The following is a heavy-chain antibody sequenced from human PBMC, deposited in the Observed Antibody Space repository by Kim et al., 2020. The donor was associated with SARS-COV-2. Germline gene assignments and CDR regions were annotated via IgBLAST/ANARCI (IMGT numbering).Heavy chain of an antibody. CDR3: ARVQSVAGTLGAFDF. J-gene: IGHJ3*01. CDR1: GYSFTSYW. CDR2: IYPGDSNT. Sequence: GESLKISCKGSGYSFTSYWIGWARQMPGNGPEWMGIIYPGDSNTRYSPSFQGQVTISADRSISTTYLQWSSLKASDTAIYYCARVQSVAGTLGAFDFWDQGTMVTVSS. D-gene: IGHD6-19*01. V-gene: IGHV5-51*01.